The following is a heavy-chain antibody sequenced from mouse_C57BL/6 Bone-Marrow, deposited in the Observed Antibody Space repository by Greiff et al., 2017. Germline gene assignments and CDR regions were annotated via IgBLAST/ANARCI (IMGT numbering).Heavy chain of an antibody. V-gene: IGHV1-4*01. Sequence: VQLQESGAELARPGASVKMSCKASGYTFTSYTMHWVKQRPGQGLEWIGYINPSSGYTKYNQKFKDKATLTADKSYSTAYMQLSSLTSSDSAVYYCARSITTVVATDYWGQGTTLTVSS. D-gene: IGHD1-1*01. J-gene: IGHJ2*01. CDR1: GYTFTSYT. CDR2: INPSSGYT. CDR3: ARSITTVVATDY.